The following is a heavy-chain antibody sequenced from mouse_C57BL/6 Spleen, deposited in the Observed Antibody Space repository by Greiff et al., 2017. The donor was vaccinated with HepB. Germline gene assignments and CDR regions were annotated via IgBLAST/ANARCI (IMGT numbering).Heavy chain of an antibody. D-gene: IGHD1-1*01. CDR3: ARGPFTTVVAHWYFDV. V-gene: IGHV1-80*01. Sequence: QVQLQQSGAELVKPGASVKISCKASGYAFSSYWMNWVKQRPGKGLEWIGQIYPGDGDTNYNGKFKGKATLTADKSSSTAYMQLSSLSSEDSAVYFCARGPFTTVVAHWYFDVWGTGTTVTVSS. CDR1: GYAFSSYW. J-gene: IGHJ1*03. CDR2: IYPGDGDT.